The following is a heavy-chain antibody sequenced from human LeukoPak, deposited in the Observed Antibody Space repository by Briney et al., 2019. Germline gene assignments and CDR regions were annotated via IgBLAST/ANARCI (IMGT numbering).Heavy chain of an antibody. CDR2: ISWNSGSI. Sequence: GGSLRLSCAASGFTFSGYAMHWVRQAPGKGLEWVSGISWNSGSIGYADSVKGRFTISRDNAKNSLYLQMNSLRAEDTALYYCAKDVGYDSSGSTIDYWGQGTLVTVSS. J-gene: IGHJ4*02. V-gene: IGHV3-9*01. D-gene: IGHD3-22*01. CDR1: GFTFSGYA. CDR3: AKDVGYDSSGSTIDY.